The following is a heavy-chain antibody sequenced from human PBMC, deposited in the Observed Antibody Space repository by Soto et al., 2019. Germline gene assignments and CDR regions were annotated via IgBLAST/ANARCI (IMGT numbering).Heavy chain of an antibody. CDR3: TRDASRDSSAPGWFHP. V-gene: IGHV3-48*03. Sequence: GGSLRLSCAASGFTFSSYEMNWVRQAPGKGLEWVSYISSSGSTIYYADSVKGRFTISRDNAKNSLYLQMNSLRAEDTAVYYLTRDASRDSSAPGWFHPWGPGTLVTVSS. D-gene: IGHD6-13*01. CDR1: GFTFSSYE. CDR2: ISSSGSTI. J-gene: IGHJ5*02.